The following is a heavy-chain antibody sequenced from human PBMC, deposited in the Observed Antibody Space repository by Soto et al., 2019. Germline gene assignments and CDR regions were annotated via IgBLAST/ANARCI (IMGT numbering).Heavy chain of an antibody. CDR1: GFTFSNAW. D-gene: IGHD2-2*01. J-gene: IGHJ4*02. CDR3: TTTPIVVVPAARDY. CDR2: IKSKTDGGTT. Sequence: GGSLRLSCAASGFTFSNAWMSWVRQAPGKGLEWVGRIKSKTDGGTTDYAAPVKGRFTISRDDSKNTPYLQMNSLKTEDTAVYYCTTTPIVVVPAARDYWGQGTLVTVSS. V-gene: IGHV3-15*01.